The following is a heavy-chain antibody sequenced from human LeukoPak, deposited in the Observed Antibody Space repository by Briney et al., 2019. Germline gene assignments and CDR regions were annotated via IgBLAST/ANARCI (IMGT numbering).Heavy chain of an antibody. CDR3: ARPGVFSALRGYYFHY. V-gene: IGHV1-69*13. CDR1: GGTFISYA. D-gene: IGHD3-10*01. Sequence: SVKLSCKASGGTFISYAISWVRQAPGQGLEWMGGIIPIFGTANYAQKFQGRVTITADESTSTAYMELSSLRSEDTAVYYCARPGVFSALRGYYFHYWPQGTLVPVSS. J-gene: IGHJ4*02. CDR2: IIPIFGTA.